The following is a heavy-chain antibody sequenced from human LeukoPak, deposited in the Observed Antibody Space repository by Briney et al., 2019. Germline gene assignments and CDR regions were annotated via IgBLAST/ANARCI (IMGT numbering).Heavy chain of an antibody. CDR2: ISSSGSTI. J-gene: IGHJ4*02. Sequence: GGSLGLSCAASGFTSSDYYMSWIRQAPGKGLEWVSYISSSGSTIYYADSVKGRFTISRDNAKNSLYLQMNSLRAEDTAVYYCARDLLQELWIDYWGQGTLVTVSS. CDR3: ARDLLQELWIDY. D-gene: IGHD5-18*01. CDR1: GFTSSDYY. V-gene: IGHV3-11*01.